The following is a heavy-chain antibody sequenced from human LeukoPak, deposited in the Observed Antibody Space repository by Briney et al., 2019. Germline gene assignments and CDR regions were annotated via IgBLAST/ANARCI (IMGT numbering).Heavy chain of an antibody. CDR3: ARDYGQYFDY. CDR1: GYSISSGYY. J-gene: IGHJ4*02. CDR2: ISHSGTT. Sequence: SETLSLTCAVSGYSISSGYYWGWIRQPPGKGLEWIASISHSGTTYYNPSLKSRVTISVDTSENQFSLNLSSVTAADTAVYYCARDYGQYFDYWGQGTLVIVSS. V-gene: IGHV4-38-2*02. D-gene: IGHD3-10*01.